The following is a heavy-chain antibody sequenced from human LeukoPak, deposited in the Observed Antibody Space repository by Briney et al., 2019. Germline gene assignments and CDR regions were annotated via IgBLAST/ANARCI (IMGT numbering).Heavy chain of an antibody. J-gene: IGHJ4*02. CDR1: GFTFCSYG. CDR3: AKFGGVGSYYATFDYY. CDR2: ISNNGGYT. V-gene: IGHV3-23*01. D-gene: IGHD3-10*01. Sequence: GGSLRLSCAASGFTFCSYGMNWVRQAPGKGLEWVSAISNNGGYTYYADSVQGRFTISRDNSKSTLCLQMNSLRAEDTAVYYCAKFGGVGSYYATFDYYWGQGTLVTVSS.